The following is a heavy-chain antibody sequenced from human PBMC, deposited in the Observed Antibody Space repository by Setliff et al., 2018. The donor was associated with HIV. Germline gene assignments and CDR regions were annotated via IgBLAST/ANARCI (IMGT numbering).Heavy chain of an antibody. CDR3: AGMFFYGSGSKSDFDY. V-gene: IGHV4-31*03. J-gene: IGHJ4*02. CDR1: GGSIMSDGYY. CDR2: IYNRGYT. Sequence: PSETLSLTCTVSGGSIMSDGYYWNWIRQRPGKGLEWIGYIYNRGYTYYNPSLKSRVTTSIDTSQNQFSLRLSSVTVADPAVYYCAGMFFYGSGSKSDFDYWGQGTQVTVS. D-gene: IGHD3-10*01.